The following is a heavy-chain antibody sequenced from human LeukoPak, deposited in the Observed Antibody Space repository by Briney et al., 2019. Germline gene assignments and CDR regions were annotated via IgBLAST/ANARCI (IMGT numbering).Heavy chain of an antibody. D-gene: IGHD3-10*01. Sequence: GSLRLSCAASGFTFSSYWMSWVRQAPGKGLEWVANIKQDGSEKYYVDSVKGRFTISRDNAKNSLYLQMNSLRAEDTAVYYCARVRDYYGSGSYYIDYWGQGTLVTVSS. J-gene: IGHJ4*02. V-gene: IGHV3-7*01. CDR1: GFTFSSYW. CDR3: ARVRDYYGSGSYYIDY. CDR2: IKQDGSEK.